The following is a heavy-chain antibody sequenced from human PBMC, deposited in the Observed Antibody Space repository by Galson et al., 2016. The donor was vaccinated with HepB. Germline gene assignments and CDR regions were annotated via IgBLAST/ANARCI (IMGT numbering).Heavy chain of an antibody. CDR2: VWYDEINK. J-gene: IGHJ4*02. CDR3: ASGTTMTPDYFDY. CDR1: GFTFNGYG. V-gene: IGHV3-33*01. Sequence: SLRLSCAASGFTFNGYGMHWVRQAPGKGLEWVALVWYDEINKFYRDSVKGRFTISRDNSKNTLYLQMNNLRAEDTAVYYCASGTTMTPDYFDYWGQGTLVTVSS. D-gene: IGHD4-17*01.